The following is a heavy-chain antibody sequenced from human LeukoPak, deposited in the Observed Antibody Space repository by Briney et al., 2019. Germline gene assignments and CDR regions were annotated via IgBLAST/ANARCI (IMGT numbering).Heavy chain of an antibody. V-gene: IGHV3-7*04. J-gene: IGHJ4*02. CDR3: ARDRCSSTSCFIDY. D-gene: IGHD2-2*01. CDR1: GFTFSSYW. CDR2: IKQDGSEK. Sequence: PGGSLRLSCAASGFTFSSYWMSWVRQAPGKGLEWVAKIKQDGSEKYYVDSVKGRFTISRDNAKNSLYLQMNSLRAEDAAVYYCARDRCSSTSCFIDYWGQGTLVTVSS.